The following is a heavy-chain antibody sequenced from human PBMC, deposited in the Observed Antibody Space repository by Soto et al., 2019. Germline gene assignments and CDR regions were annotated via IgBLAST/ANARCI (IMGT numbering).Heavy chain of an antibody. CDR2: TYYRSRWYN. CDR3: ARGPSPLDP. J-gene: IGHJ5*02. CDR1: GDSVSGNSAA. V-gene: IGHV6-1*01. Sequence: SQTLSLTCAISGDSVSGNSAAWNWIRQSPSRGLEWLGRTYYRSRWYNDYAISVKSRITIKPDTLKNQFSLQLSSVTPDDTAVYYCARGPSPLDPWGQGTLVTVSS.